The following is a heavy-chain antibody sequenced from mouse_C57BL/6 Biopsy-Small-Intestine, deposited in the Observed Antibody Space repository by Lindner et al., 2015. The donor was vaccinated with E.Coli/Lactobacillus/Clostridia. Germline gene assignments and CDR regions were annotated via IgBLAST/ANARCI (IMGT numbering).Heavy chain of an antibody. CDR2: IYPGDGDT. CDR3: TRGYYSNWYFDV. J-gene: IGHJ1*03. D-gene: IGHD2-5*01. Sequence: VQLQESGPELVEPGASVKISCKASGYAFSSSWMNWVKQRPGKGLEWIGRIYPGDGDTHYNGNFKDKATLTADKSSSTAYMQLSSLTSEDSAVFFCTRGYYSNWYFDVWGTGTTVTVSS. CDR1: GYAFSSSW. V-gene: IGHV1-82*01.